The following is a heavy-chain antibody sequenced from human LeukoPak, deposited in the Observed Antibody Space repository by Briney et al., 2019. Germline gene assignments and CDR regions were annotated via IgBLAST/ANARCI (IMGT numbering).Heavy chain of an antibody. Sequence: PGGSLRLSCAASGFTFSSYAMSWVRQAPGKGLERVSAISGSGGSTYYADSVKGRFTISRDNSKNTLYLQMNSLRAEDTAVYYCAKDLAGYCSSTSCQHYYYYYYMDVWGKGTTVTVSS. CDR2: ISGSGGST. CDR3: AKDLAGYCSSTSCQHYYYYYYMDV. J-gene: IGHJ6*03. V-gene: IGHV3-23*01. D-gene: IGHD2-2*01. CDR1: GFTFSSYA.